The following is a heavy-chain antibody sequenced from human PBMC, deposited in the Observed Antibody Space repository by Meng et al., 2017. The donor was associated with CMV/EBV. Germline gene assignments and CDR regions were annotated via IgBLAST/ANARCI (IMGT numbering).Heavy chain of an antibody. D-gene: IGHD1-1*01. V-gene: IGHV3-74*01. Sequence: GGSLRPSCAASGFTFSSYWMHWVRQAPGKGLVWVSRINSDGSSTSYADSVKGRFTISRDNAKNTLYLQMNSLRAEDTAVYYCARSTRAWNAYFDYWGQGTLVTVSS. J-gene: IGHJ4*02. CDR2: INSDGSST. CDR1: GFTFSSYW. CDR3: ARSTRAWNAYFDY.